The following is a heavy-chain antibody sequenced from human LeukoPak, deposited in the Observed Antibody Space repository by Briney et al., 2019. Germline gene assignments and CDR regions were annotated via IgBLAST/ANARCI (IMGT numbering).Heavy chain of an antibody. V-gene: IGHV3-23*01. CDR3: ARDATFGGYCSGGSCPGPFDI. CDR2: ISGSGGST. J-gene: IGHJ3*02. Sequence: GGSLRLSCAASGFTFSSYAMSWVRQAPGKGLEWVSAISGSGGSTYYADSVKGRFTISRDNSKNTLYLQMNSLRAEDTAVYYCARDATFGGYCSGGSCPGPFDIWGQGTMVTVSS. D-gene: IGHD2-15*01. CDR1: GFTFSSYA.